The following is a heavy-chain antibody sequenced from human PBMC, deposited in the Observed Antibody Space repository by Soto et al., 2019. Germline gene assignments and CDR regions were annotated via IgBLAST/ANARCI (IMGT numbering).Heavy chain of an antibody. J-gene: IGHJ4*02. V-gene: IGHV3-7*03. Sequence: XGSLRLSCSASGFTLRSYGMSWVRQAPGKGLEWVATIKTSAGEAYYVDSVKGRFTVSRDNSKNTLYLQVNSLRAEDTAVYYCKKGYGSSHSPFDCWGRGTQVTVSS. CDR2: IKTSAGEA. CDR3: KKGYGSSHSPFDC. D-gene: IGHD2-8*01. CDR1: GFTLRSYG.